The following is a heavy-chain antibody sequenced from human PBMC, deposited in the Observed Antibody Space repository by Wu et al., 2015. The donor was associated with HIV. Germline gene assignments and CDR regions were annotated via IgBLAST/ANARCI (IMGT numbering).Heavy chain of an antibody. Sequence: QVQLVQSGAEVKKPGSSVKVSCKASGGTFSSYAISWVRQAPGQGLEWMGGIIPIFGTANYAQKFQGRVTITADESTSTAYMELSSLRSEDTAVYYCARGVVDTAMVAYYYYMDVVGQRDHGHRLL. CDR2: IIPIFGTA. CDR3: ARGVVDTAMVAYYYYMDV. D-gene: IGHD5-18*01. CDR1: GGTFSSYA. V-gene: IGHV1-69*12. J-gene: IGHJ6*03.